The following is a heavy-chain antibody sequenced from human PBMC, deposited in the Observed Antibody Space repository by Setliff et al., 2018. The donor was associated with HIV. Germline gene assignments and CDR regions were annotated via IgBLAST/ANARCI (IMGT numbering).Heavy chain of an antibody. Sequence: SGTLSLTCTVSGGSISSYFWSWIRQPPGKGLEWIGYMSYSGSTYYNPSLKSRIIMSVDTSKNQFSLKLSSVTAADTALYYCARSDSYCAGDCYGVDGVDAFDIWGQGTMVTVSS. V-gene: IGHV4-59*01. CDR3: ARSDSYCAGDCYGVDGVDAFDI. D-gene: IGHD2-21*02. CDR2: MSYSGST. J-gene: IGHJ3*02. CDR1: GGSISSYF.